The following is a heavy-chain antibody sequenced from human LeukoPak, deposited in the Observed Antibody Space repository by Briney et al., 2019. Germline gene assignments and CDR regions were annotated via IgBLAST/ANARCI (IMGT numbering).Heavy chain of an antibody. CDR3: GKDRGQYGSGSFLFDF. V-gene: IGHV3-30*02. CDR1: GLTFISNG. CDR2: IRYDGSNK. J-gene: IGHJ4*02. Sequence: GGSLRLSCAPSGLTFISNGEHWARQAPGKGLEWVAFIRYDGSNKYYADSVKGRFTISRDNSKNTLYLQMHTARAEDGDVYLCGKDRGQYGSGSFLFDFWGQGTLVTVSS. D-gene: IGHD3-10*01.